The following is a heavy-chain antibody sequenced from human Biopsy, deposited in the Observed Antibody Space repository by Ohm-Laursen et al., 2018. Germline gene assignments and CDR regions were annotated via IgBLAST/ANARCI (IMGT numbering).Heavy chain of an antibody. CDR2: ISPKSGGT. V-gene: IGHV1-2*02. D-gene: IGHD6-19*01. CDR1: ANIFTDYY. Sequence: ASVKVSCKTSANIFTDYYIHWVRQAPGQGLEWMGWISPKSGGTNYAQKFQGNITMTKNTSMSTAYMEMSRLRSDDTAVYYCALQSVAQMKNFDYWGQGTLVTVSS. CDR3: ALQSVAQMKNFDY. J-gene: IGHJ4*02.